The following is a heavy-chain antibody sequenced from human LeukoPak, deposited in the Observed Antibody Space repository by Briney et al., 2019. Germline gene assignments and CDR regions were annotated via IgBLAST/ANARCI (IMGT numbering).Heavy chain of an antibody. J-gene: IGHJ3*02. CDR2: ISSSSSTI. D-gene: IGHD1-1*01. CDR1: GFTFSSYI. Sequence: GGPLRLSCAASGFTFSSYIMNWVRQAPGKGLEWVSYISSSSSTIYYADSVKGRFTISRDNAKNSLYLQMNSLRAEDTAVYYCATERPYGNPSTHAFDIWGQGTMVTVSS. CDR3: ATERPYGNPSTHAFDI. V-gene: IGHV3-48*01.